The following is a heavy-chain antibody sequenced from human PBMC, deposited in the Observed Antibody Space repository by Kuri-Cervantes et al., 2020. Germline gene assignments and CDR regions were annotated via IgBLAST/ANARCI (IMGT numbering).Heavy chain of an antibody. CDR2: VYPGDSDT. Sequence: GESLKISCKGSGYNFTNYWIGWVRQMPGKGLEWMGIVYPGDSDTRYSPSFQGQVTFSADKSSTTAYLQWSSLKASDTAMYYCVMTSGGRYFFINYWGQGTLVTVSS. V-gene: IGHV5-51*01. CDR3: VMTSGGRYFFINY. J-gene: IGHJ4*02. D-gene: IGHD6-19*01. CDR1: GYNFTNYW.